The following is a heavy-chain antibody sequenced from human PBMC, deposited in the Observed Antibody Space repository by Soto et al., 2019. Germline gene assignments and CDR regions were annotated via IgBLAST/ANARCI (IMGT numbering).Heavy chain of an antibody. CDR2: IVPAYGKA. V-gene: IGHV1-69*06. CDR3: ARSVGVGALYGGMDV. D-gene: IGHD1-26*01. CDR1: GGTFRTYG. Sequence: QVQLEQSGAEVKKAGSSVKVSCKTSGGTFRTYGINWLRQAPGHGLEWMGGIVPAYGKADYAQGFKGRVTITADKSTSTAYMELSSLRSEDRAVYYWARSVGVGALYGGMDVWGQGTTVIVSS. J-gene: IGHJ6*02.